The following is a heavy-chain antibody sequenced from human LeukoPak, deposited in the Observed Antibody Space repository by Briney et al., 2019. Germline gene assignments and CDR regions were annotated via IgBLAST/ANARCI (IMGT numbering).Heavy chain of an antibody. V-gene: IGHV3-13*01. Sequence: GGSLRPSWEASGFTFRSYDMHWVRQATGKGLEWVSAVGTASDTYYPGSVQGRFTISREHAKNSLYLQMNSLRARDTAVYYCARGNYGDYRHGMDVWGQGTTVTVSS. CDR3: ARGNYGDYRHGMDV. CDR2: VGTASDT. D-gene: IGHD4-17*01. CDR1: GFTFRSYD. J-gene: IGHJ6*02.